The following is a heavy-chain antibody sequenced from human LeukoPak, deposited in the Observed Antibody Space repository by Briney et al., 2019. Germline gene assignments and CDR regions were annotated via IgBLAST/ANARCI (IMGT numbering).Heavy chain of an antibody. CDR3: ARDDIAVAGTASGY. D-gene: IGHD6-19*01. J-gene: IGHJ4*02. V-gene: IGHV3-21*01. Sequence: GGSLRLSCAASGFTFSSYSMNWVRQAPGKGLEWVSSISSSSSYIYYADSVKGRFTISRDNAKNSLYLQMNNLRAEDTAVYYCARDDIAVAGTASGYWGQGTLVTVSS. CDR1: GFTFSSYS. CDR2: ISSSSSYI.